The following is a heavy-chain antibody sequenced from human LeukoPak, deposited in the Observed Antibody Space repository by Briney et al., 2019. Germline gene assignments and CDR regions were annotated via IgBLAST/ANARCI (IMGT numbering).Heavy chain of an antibody. CDR3: ARDLYYYDSSGYYPVGY. CDR2: ISSSGSTI. Sequence: GGSLRLSCAASGFTVSSNYMSWIRQAPGKGLEWVSYISSSGSTIYYADSVKGRFTISRDNAKNSLYLQMNSLRAEDTAVYYCARDLYYYDSSGYYPVGYWGQGTLVTVSS. J-gene: IGHJ4*02. D-gene: IGHD3-22*01. V-gene: IGHV3-11*01. CDR1: GFTVSSNY.